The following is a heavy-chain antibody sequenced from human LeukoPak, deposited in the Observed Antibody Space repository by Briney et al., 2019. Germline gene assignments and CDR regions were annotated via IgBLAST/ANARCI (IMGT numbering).Heavy chain of an antibody. J-gene: IGHJ4*02. CDR2: IIPIFGTA. Sequence: ASVKVSCKASGGTFSSYAIIWVRQAPGQGLEWMGGIIPIFGTANYAQKFQGRVTITADESTSTAYMELSSLRSEDTAVYYCARVGYSSGWYTYFDYWGQGTLVTVSS. CDR3: ARVGYSSGWYTYFDY. V-gene: IGHV1-69*01. CDR1: GGTFSSYA. D-gene: IGHD6-19*01.